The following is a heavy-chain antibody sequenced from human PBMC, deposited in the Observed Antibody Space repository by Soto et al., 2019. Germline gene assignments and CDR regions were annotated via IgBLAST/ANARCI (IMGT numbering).Heavy chain of an antibody. J-gene: IGHJ6*02. CDR1: AFTFSSSV. CDR2: IVVGSGKT. Sequence: GASVKVSCNPSAFTFSSSVVQWVRQARGQRLEWIGWIVVGSGKTNYAQKFQERVTITRDMSTSTAYMELSSLRSEDTAVYYCAGRYCSGGSCYNYYGMDVWGQGTTVTVSS. CDR3: AGRYCSGGSCYNYYGMDV. V-gene: IGHV1-58*01. D-gene: IGHD2-15*01.